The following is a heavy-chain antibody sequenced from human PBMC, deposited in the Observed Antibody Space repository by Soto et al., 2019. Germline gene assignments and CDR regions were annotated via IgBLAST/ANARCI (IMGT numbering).Heavy chain of an antibody. D-gene: IGHD6-13*01. V-gene: IGHV3-48*01. CDR2: ISSISSTI. Sequence: GGSLRLSCAASGFTFSSYSMNWVRQAPGKGLEWASYISSISSTIYYADSVKGRFTISRDNAKNSLYLQMNSLRAEDTAVYYCASKYSSSTPLVYWGQGTLVTVSS. CDR1: GFTFSSYS. J-gene: IGHJ4*02. CDR3: ASKYSSSTPLVY.